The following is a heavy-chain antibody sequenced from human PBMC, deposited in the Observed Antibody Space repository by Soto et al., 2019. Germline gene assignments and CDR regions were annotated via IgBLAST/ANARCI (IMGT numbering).Heavy chain of an antibody. CDR1: GFTFSIYS. J-gene: IGHJ4*02. CDR3: ARSPGRDGYNNFDY. Sequence: SLRLSCAASGFTFSIYSMNWVRQAPGKWLEWVSSISSSSSYIYYADSVKGRFTISRDNAKNSLYLQMNTLRAEDTAVYYCARSPGRDGYNNFDYWGQGTLVTVSS. CDR2: ISSSSSYI. V-gene: IGHV3-21*01. D-gene: IGHD1-1*01.